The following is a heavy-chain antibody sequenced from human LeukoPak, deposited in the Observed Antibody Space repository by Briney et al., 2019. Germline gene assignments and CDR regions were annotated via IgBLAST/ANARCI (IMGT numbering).Heavy chain of an antibody. CDR3: ASISYDPPFFDL. CDR1: GYIFTDYY. D-gene: IGHD3-16*01. CDR2: INPNSGGT. V-gene: IGHV1-2*02. Sequence: ASVKVSCKASGYIFTDYYMYWVRQAPGQGPEWMGWINPNSGGTNYAQKFQGRVTMTRDTSISTAYMELSRLRSDDTAVYYCASISYDPPFFDLWGRGTLVTVSS. J-gene: IGHJ2*01.